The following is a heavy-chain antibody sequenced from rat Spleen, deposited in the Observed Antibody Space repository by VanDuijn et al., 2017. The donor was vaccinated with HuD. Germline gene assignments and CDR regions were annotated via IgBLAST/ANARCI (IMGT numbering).Heavy chain of an antibody. D-gene: IGHD1-11*01. Sequence: EVQLVESGGGLVQPGRSLKLSCAASGFTFSNYDMAWVRQAPGKGLEWVASITNTGGSTSYPDSVKGRFTISRDNAKSTLYLQMNSLRSEDTATYYCTRVQRRVPYFDYWGQGVMVTVSS. CDR2: ITNTGGST. V-gene: IGHV5-31*01. J-gene: IGHJ2*01. CDR3: TRVQRRVPYFDY. CDR1: GFTFSNYD.